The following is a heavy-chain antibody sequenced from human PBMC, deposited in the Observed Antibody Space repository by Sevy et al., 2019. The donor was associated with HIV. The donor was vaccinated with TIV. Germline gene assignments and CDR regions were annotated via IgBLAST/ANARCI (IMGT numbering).Heavy chain of an antibody. CDR3: ATGSRTYYDFWSAFDS. J-gene: IGHJ4*02. CDR2: FDPQAGDT. V-gene: IGHV1-24*01. Sequence: ASVKVSCKVSGYTLTELSMHWVRQAPGKGLEWMGGFDPQAGDTTYAQKFQGRVTMTDDTSTDTANMELSSLRSEDTAVYYCATGSRTYYDFWSAFDSWGQGTLVTVSS. D-gene: IGHD3-3*01. CDR1: GYTLTELS.